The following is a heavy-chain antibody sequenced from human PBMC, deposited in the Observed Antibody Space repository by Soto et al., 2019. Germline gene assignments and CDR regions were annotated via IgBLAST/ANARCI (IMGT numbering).Heavy chain of an antibody. CDR3: AKDWRLPNWFDP. D-gene: IGHD3-3*01. CDR2: ISGSGGST. V-gene: IGHV3-23*01. Sequence: PGGSLRLSCAASGFTFSSYAMSWVRQAPGKGLEWVSAISGSGGSTYYADSVKGRFTVSRDNSKNTLYLQMNSLRAEDTAVYYCAKDWRLPNWFDPWGQGTLVTVYS. J-gene: IGHJ5*02. CDR1: GFTFSSYA.